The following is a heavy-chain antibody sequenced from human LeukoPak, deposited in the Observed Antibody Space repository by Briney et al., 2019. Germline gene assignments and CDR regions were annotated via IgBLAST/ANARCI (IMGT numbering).Heavy chain of an antibody. CDR1: GFTFSSYG. CDR3: AKDARRHCSGGSCYYGY. D-gene: IGHD2-15*01. CDR2: IWYDGSNK. V-gene: IGHV3-33*06. Sequence: GGSLRLSCAASGFTFSSYGMHWVRQAPGKGLEWVAVIWYDGSNKYYADSVKGRFTISRDNSKNTLYLQMNSLRAEDTAVYYCAKDARRHCSGGSCYYGYWGQGTLVTVSS. J-gene: IGHJ4*02.